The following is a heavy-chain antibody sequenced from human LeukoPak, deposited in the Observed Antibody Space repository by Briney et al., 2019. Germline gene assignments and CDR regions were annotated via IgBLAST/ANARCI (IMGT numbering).Heavy chain of an antibody. CDR1: GFTFDDYA. CDR2: ISWDGGST. CDR3: AKDSSAVAATRLDY. D-gene: IGHD6-19*01. Sequence: GGSLRLXCAASGFTFDDYAMHWVRQAPGKGLEWVSLISWDGGSTYYADSVKGRFTISRDNSKNSLYLQMNSLRAEDTALYYCAKDSSAVAATRLDYWGQGTLVTVSS. V-gene: IGHV3-43D*03. J-gene: IGHJ4*02.